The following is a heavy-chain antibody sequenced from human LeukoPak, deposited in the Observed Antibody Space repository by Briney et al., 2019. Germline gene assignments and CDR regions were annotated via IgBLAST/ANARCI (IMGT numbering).Heavy chain of an antibody. V-gene: IGHV3-7*04. CDR3: ARACSGGGCGTSTSFDY. J-gene: IGHJ4*02. CDR1: GFTFSSYW. D-gene: IGHD2-15*01. Sequence: TGGSLRLSCAASGFTFSSYWMNWVRQAPGEGLEWVANIKRDGRVKYYVDSVKGRFTISRDNAKNSLYLQMNSLRAEDTAVYDSARACSGGGCGTSTSFDYWGQGTLVTVSS. CDR2: IKRDGRVK.